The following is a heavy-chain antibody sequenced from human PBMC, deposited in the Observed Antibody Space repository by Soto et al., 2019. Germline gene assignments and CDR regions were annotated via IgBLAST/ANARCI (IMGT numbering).Heavy chain of an antibody. CDR1: GGSISSSSYY. J-gene: IGHJ4*02. V-gene: IGHV4-39*01. CDR2: IYYSGST. CDR3: AGHQRDYYDSSGYYYVPGDY. D-gene: IGHD3-22*01. Sequence: PSETLSLTCTVSGGSISSSSYYWGWIRQPPGKGLEWIGSIYYSGSTYYNPSLKSRVTISVDTSKNQFSLKLSSVTAADTAVYYCAGHQRDYYDSSGYYYVPGDYWGQGILVTVSS.